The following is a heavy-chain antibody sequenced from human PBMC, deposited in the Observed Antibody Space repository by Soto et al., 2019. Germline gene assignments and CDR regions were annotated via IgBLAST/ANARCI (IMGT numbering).Heavy chain of an antibody. D-gene: IGHD3-10*01. CDR2: MCYSGST. J-gene: IGHJ4*02. V-gene: IGHV4-39*01. CDR3: ARHWVRGVIDY. Sequence: PSETLSLTCTVSGGSISTSSYCWGWVRQPPGKGLEWIGRMCYSGSTSYNPSLKSRVTISIDTSKNQFSLKLSSVTAAGTAVFYCARHWVRGVIDYWGQGTLVTVSS. CDR1: GGSISTSSYC.